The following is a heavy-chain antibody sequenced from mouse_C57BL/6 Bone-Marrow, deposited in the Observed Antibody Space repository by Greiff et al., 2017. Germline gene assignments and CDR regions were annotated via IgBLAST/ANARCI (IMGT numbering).Heavy chain of an antibody. CDR2: IRNKANGYTT. CDR3: ARYTYGSPYYFDY. D-gene: IGHD1-1*01. V-gene: IGHV7-3*01. J-gene: IGHJ2*01. CDR1: GFTFTDYY. Sequence: EVQRVESGGGLVQPGGSLSLSCAASGFTFTDYYMSWVRQPPGKALEWLGFIRNKANGYTTEYSASVKGRFTISRDNSQSILYLQMSALRAEDSATYYCARYTYGSPYYFDYWGQGTTLTVSS.